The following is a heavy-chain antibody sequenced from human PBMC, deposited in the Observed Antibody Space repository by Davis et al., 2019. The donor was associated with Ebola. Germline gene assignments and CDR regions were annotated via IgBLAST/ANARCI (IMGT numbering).Heavy chain of an antibody. CDR1: VGTFSSYA. CDR3: AREYCSGGSCYHGRAYFDY. D-gene: IGHD2-15*01. Sequence: SVKVSCKASVGTFSSYAISWVRQAPGQGLEWMGGIIPIFGTANYAQKFQGRVTITADKSTSTAYMELSSLRSEDTAVYYCAREYCSGGSCYHGRAYFDYWGQGTLVTVSS. CDR2: IIPIFGTA. J-gene: IGHJ4*02. V-gene: IGHV1-69*06.